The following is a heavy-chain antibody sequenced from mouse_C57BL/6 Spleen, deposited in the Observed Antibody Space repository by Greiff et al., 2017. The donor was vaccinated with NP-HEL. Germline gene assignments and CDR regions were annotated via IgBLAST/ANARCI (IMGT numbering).Heavy chain of an antibody. J-gene: IGHJ2*01. Sequence: VQLQQPGTELVKPGASVKLSCKASGYTFTSYWMHWVKQRPGQGLEWIGNINPSNGGTNYNEKFKSKSTLTVDKTSSTAYMQLSSLTSEDASVYYCSRWRNWYYFDYWGQGTTLTVSS. D-gene: IGHD4-1*01. CDR1: GYTFTSYW. CDR2: INPSNGGT. V-gene: IGHV1-53*01. CDR3: SRWRNWYYFDY.